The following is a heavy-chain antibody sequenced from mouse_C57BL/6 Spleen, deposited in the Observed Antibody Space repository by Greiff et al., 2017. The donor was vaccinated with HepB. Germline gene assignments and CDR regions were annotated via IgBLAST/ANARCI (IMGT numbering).Heavy chain of an antibody. V-gene: IGHV5-4*03. Sequence: EVKLVESGGGLVQPGGSLKLSCAASGFTFSSYAMSWVRQTPEMRLEWVATISDGGSYTYYPDNVKGRFPISRDNANNNLYLQMRHLKAEDTAMYYSAGGGYGIAYWGQGTLVTVAA. CDR2: ISDGGSYT. CDR1: GFTFSSYA. CDR3: AGGGYGIAY. D-gene: IGHD1-1*01. J-gene: IGHJ3*01.